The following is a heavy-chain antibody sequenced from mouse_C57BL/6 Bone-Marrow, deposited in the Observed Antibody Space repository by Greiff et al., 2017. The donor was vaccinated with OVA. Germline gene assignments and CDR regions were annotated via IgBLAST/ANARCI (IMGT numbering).Heavy chain of an antibody. CDR3: ARSPSYYSNYVGY. J-gene: IGHJ2*01. CDR2: IDPSASYT. CDR1: CYTFPSSW. Sequence: QLPQPVSALVIPGASVHLSCTSSCYTFPSSWLPLVLQRPCPCLSLIGEIDPSASYTNYNQKFKGKSTLTVDKSSSTAYMQLSSLTSEDSAVYYCARSPSYYSNYVGYWGQGTTLTVSS. V-gene: IGHV1-69*01. D-gene: IGHD2-5*01.